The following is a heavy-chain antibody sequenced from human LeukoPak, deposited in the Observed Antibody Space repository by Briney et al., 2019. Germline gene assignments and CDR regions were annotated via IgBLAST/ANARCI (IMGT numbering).Heavy chain of an antibody. CDR1: GFTFSSYE. CDR2: IKQDGSEK. V-gene: IGHV3-7*01. J-gene: IGHJ3*02. CDR3: AKDKASSGYYSDAFDI. D-gene: IGHD3-22*01. Sequence: PGGSLRLSCAASGFTFSSYEMNWVRQAPGKGLEWVANIKQDGSEKYYVDSVKGRFTISRDNAKESVYLQMNSLRAEDTAVYYCAKDKASSGYYSDAFDIWGQGTMVTVSS.